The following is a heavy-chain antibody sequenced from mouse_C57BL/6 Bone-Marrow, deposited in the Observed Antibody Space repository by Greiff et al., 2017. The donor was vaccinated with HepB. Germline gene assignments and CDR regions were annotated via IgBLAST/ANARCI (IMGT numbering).Heavy chain of an antibody. D-gene: IGHD2-3*01. Sequence: QVQLQQSGAELVRPGASVTLSCKASGYTFTDYEMHWVKQTPVHGLEWIGAIDPETGGTAYNQKFKGKAILTADKASSTAYMELRDLTSEDSAVYYCTRSDGGYYKCWFAFWGRGTRVTVSA. V-gene: IGHV1-15*01. CDR2: IDPETGGT. CDR3: TRSDGGYYKCWFAF. CDR1: GYTFTDYE. J-gene: IGHJ3*01.